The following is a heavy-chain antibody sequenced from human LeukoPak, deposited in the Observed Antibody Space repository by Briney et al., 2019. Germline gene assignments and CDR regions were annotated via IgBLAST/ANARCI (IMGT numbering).Heavy chain of an antibody. V-gene: IGHV3-30*04. Sequence: GGSLRLSCVASGFTFSSYAMHWVRQAPGKGLEWVTVISYDGSNKYYADSVKGRFTISRDNSKNTLYLQMNSLRAEDTAVYYCASGWFGELSLDYWGQGTLVTVSS. CDR2: ISYDGSNK. D-gene: IGHD3-10*01. J-gene: IGHJ4*02. CDR1: GFTFSSYA. CDR3: ASGWFGELSLDY.